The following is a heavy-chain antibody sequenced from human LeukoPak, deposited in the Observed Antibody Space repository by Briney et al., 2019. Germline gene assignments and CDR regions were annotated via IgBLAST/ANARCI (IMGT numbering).Heavy chain of an antibody. V-gene: IGHV3-30*14. CDR2: ISYDGSNK. Sequence: GRSLRLSCAASGFTFSSYAMHWVRQAPGKGLEWVAVISYDGSNKYYADSVKGRFTISRDNSKNTLYLQMNSLRAEDTAVYYCARLIVRGVIDYWGQGTLVTVSS. CDR1: GFTFSSYA. D-gene: IGHD3-10*01. CDR3: ARLIVRGVIDY. J-gene: IGHJ4*02.